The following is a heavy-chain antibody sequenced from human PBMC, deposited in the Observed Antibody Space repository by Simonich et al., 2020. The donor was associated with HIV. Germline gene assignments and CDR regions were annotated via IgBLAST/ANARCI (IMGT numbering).Heavy chain of an antibody. CDR3: ARRDRELILYFDY. D-gene: IGHD3-3*01. CDR1: GGSFSGYY. J-gene: IGHJ4*02. V-gene: IGHV4-34*01. Sequence: QVQLQQWGAGLLKPSETLSLTCAVYGGSFSGYYWSWIRQPPGKGLEWIVEINHSGTTNYKSSLNSRATISVDKSKNQFSLKLSSVTAADTAIYYCARRDRELILYFDYWGQGNLVTVSS. CDR2: INHSGTT.